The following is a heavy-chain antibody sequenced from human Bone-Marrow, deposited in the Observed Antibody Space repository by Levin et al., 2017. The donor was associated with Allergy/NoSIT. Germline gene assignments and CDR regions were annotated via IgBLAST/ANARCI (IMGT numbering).Heavy chain of an antibody. CDR2: IYSGGNT. CDR1: GFTVSSNY. V-gene: IGHV3-53*01. Sequence: PGGSLRLSCAASGFTVSSNYMSWVRQAPGKGLEWVALIYSGGNTDYADSVKGRFTMSRDNSKNTLYLQMNSLRAEATAVYYCARSRDYGDHLDYWGQGTLVTVSS. CDR3: ARSRDYGDHLDY. J-gene: IGHJ4*02. D-gene: IGHD4-17*01.